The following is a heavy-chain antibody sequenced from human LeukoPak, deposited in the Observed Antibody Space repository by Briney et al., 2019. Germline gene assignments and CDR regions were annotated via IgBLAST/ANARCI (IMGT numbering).Heavy chain of an antibody. J-gene: IGHJ3*02. CDR3: AKPYYDFWSGYPNDAFDI. D-gene: IGHD3-3*01. Sequence: GESLKISCKGSGYSFTSYWIGWVRQMPGKGLEWMGIIYPGDSDTRYSPSFQGQVTISADKSISTAYLQWSSLKASDTAMYYCAKPYYDFWSGYPNDAFDIWGQGTMVTVSS. CDR2: IYPGDSDT. V-gene: IGHV5-51*01. CDR1: GYSFTSYW.